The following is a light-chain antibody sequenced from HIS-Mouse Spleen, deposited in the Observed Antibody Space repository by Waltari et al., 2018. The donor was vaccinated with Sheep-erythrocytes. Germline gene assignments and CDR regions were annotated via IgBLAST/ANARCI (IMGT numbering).Light chain of an antibody. CDR2: EGS. CDR3: CSYAGSSTPWV. CDR1: SSDVGRYNL. Sequence: QSALTQPASVSGSPGQSITISFTGTSSDVGRYNLVPWYQQHPGKAPKLMIYEGSKRPSGVSNRFSGSKSGNTASLTISGLQAEDEADYYCCSYAGSSTPWVFGGGTKLTVL. V-gene: IGLV2-23*01. J-gene: IGLJ3*02.